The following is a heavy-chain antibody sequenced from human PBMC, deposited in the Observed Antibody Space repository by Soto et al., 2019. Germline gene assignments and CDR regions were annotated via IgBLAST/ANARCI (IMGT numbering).Heavy chain of an antibody. D-gene: IGHD6-6*01. CDR2: IYSGGST. CDR3: ARGVYGRYSSSSAIAY. V-gene: IGHV3-66*01. J-gene: IGHJ4*02. CDR1: GFTVSSNY. Sequence: GGSLRLSCAASGFTVSSNYMSWVRQAPGKGLEWVSVIYSGGSTYYADSVKGRFTISRDNSKNTLYLQMNSLRAEDTAVYYCARGVYGRYSSSSAIAYWGQGTLVTVSS.